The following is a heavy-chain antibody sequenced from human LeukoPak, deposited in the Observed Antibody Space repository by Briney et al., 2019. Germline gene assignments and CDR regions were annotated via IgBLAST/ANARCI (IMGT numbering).Heavy chain of an antibody. J-gene: IGHJ3*02. CDR1: GYSFTSYW. V-gene: IGHV5-51*01. CDR2: IYPGGSDT. CDR3: ARPHHGLNDAFDI. Sequence: GESLKISCKGSGYSFTSYWIGWVRQMPGKGLEWMGIIYPGGSDTRYSPSFQGQVTISADKSISTAYLQWSSLKASDTAMYYCARPHHGLNDAFDIWGQGTMVTVSS. D-gene: IGHD3-10*01.